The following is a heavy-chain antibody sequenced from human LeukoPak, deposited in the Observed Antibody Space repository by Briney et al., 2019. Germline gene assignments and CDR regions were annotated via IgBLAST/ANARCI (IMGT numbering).Heavy chain of an antibody. Sequence: SETLSLTCTVSGGSISSYYWSWIRQPPGKGLEWIGYIYYSGSTNYNPSLKSRVTISVDTSKNQFSLKLSPVTAADTAVYYCARHGGYSYGFDYWGQGTLVTASS. J-gene: IGHJ4*02. V-gene: IGHV4-59*08. CDR2: IYYSGST. CDR3: ARHGGYSYGFDY. CDR1: GGSISSYY. D-gene: IGHD5-18*01.